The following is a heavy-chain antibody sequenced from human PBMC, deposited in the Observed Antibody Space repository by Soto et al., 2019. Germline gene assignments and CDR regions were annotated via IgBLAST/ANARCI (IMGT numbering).Heavy chain of an antibody. V-gene: IGHV4-39*01. J-gene: IGHJ4*02. CDR2: IYHLGYT. CDR3: AGLYPYESTGYHLDY. CDR1: GGSIRSRSSY. Sequence: SETLSLTFSVSGGSIRSRSSYWGWIRQPPGKVLEWVGSIYHLGYTYYNPSLGSRVTISVDKSKNQFSLKPTSVTAADTAVFYCAGLYPYESTGYHLDYWGQGILVTVS. D-gene: IGHD3-22*01.